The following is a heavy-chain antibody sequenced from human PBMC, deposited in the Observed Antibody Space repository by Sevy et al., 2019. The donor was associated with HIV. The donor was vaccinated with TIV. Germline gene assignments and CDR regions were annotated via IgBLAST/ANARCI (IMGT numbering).Heavy chain of an antibody. CDR3: ARVRRSYYFDY. Sequence: GGSLRLSCAASGFTFGSYGMHWVRHAPGKGLEWVAFISYDRSEKEYADSVKGRFTISRDKSKNTVDLQMNSLRVEDTALYYCARVRRSYYFDYWGQGTLVNVSS. CDR1: GFTFGSYG. CDR2: ISYDRSEK. D-gene: IGHD3-10*01. V-gene: IGHV3-33*01. J-gene: IGHJ4*02.